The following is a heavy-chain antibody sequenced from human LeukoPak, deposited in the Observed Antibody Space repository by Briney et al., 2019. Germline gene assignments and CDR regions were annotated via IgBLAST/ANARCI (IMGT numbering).Heavy chain of an antibody. J-gene: IGHJ5*02. Sequence: PSETLSLTCTVSGGSISSDGYYWSWIRQHPGKGLEWIGSIYYTGSTYYNPSLKSRATISVDTSKNHFSLKLTSVTAADTAVYYCGRGTGGAAAADFDPWGQGTLVTVSS. CDR2: IYYTGST. CDR1: GGSISSDGYY. V-gene: IGHV4-31*03. D-gene: IGHD6-13*01. CDR3: GRGTGGAAAADFDP.